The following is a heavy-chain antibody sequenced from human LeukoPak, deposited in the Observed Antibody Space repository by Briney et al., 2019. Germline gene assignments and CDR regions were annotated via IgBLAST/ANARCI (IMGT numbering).Heavy chain of an antibody. Sequence: GGSLRFSCAASGFTFSSYSMNWVRQAPGKGLEWVSSISSSSSYIYYADSVKGRFTISRDNAKNSLYLQMNSLRAEDTAVYYCAKGSSWYGGGVDYWGQGTLVTVSS. D-gene: IGHD6-13*01. J-gene: IGHJ4*02. CDR3: AKGSSWYGGGVDY. V-gene: IGHV3-21*04. CDR1: GFTFSSYS. CDR2: ISSSSSYI.